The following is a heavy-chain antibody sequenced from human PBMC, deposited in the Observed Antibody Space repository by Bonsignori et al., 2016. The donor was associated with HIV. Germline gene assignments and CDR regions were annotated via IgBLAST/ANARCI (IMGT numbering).Heavy chain of an antibody. J-gene: IGHJ4*02. D-gene: IGHD1-26*01. CDR2: IIPILGIA. Sequence: WVRQAPGQGLEWMGGIIPILGIANYAQKFQGRVTITADKSTSTAYMELSSLRSEDTAVYYCARGELLWTGDYWGQGTLVTVSS. V-gene: IGHV1-69*10. CDR3: ARGELLWTGDY.